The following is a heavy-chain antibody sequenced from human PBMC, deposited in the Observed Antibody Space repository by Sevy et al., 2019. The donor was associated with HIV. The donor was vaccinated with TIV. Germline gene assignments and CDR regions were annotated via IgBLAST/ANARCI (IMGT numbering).Heavy chain of an antibody. D-gene: IGHD2-2*01. CDR3: ARLRDILVIPAGGYFDY. V-gene: IGHV4-38-2*01. CDR2: IYESGRT. CDR1: GYSISSGYY. Sequence: ETLSLTCAVSGYSISSGYYWGWIRQSPGKGLEWIGSIYESGRTFYNPSLESRVTMSVDTSKNQFSLKLNSMTAADTAVYYCARLRDILVIPAGGYFDYWGQGTLVTVSS. J-gene: IGHJ4*02.